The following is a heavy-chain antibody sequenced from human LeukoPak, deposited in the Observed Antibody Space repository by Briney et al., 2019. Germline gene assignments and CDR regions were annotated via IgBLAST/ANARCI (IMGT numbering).Heavy chain of an antibody. CDR2: IYYSGST. V-gene: IGHV4-39*07. J-gene: IGHJ4*02. D-gene: IGHD1-26*01. Sequence: SETLSLTCTVSGGSISSSSYYWGWIRQPPEKGLEWIGSIYYSGSTYYNPSLKSRVTISVDTSKNQFSLKLSSVTAADTAVYYCARVRELLPDYWGQGTLVTVSS. CDR3: ARVRELLPDY. CDR1: GGSISSSSYY.